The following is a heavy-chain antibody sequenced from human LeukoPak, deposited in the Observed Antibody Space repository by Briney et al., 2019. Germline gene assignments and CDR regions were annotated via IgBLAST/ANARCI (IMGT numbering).Heavy chain of an antibody. Sequence: SETLSLTCTVSGGSISSYYWSWIRQPPGKGLEWIGYIYYSGSTNYNPSLKSRVTISVDTSKNQFSLKLSSVTAADTAVYYCARGIAAAGGGPLDYWGQGTLVTVSS. CDR2: IYYSGST. J-gene: IGHJ4*02. D-gene: IGHD6-13*01. V-gene: IGHV4-59*01. CDR1: GGSISSYY. CDR3: ARGIAAAGGGPLDY.